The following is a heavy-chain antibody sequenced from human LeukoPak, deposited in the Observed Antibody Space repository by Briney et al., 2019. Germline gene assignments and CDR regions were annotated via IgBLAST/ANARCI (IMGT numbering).Heavy chain of an antibody. CDR3: AKIAVAGGNYFDY. CDR2: IYYSGST. CDR1: GGSISSYY. J-gene: IGHJ4*02. D-gene: IGHD6-19*01. V-gene: IGHV4-59*01. Sequence: SETLSLTCTVSGGSISSYYWSWIRQPPGKGLEWIGYIYYSGSTNYNPSLKSRVTISVDTSKNLFSLKLSSVTAADTAVYYCAKIAVAGGNYFDYWGQGTLVTVSS.